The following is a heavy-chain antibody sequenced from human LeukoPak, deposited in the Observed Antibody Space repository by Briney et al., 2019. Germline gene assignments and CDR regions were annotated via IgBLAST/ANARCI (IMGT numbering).Heavy chain of an antibody. V-gene: IGHV1-69*04. Sequence: SVKVSCKASGGTFSSYAISWVRQAPGQGLEWMGRIIPILGIANYAQKFQGRVTITADKSTSTAYMELSSLRSEDTAVYYCARCPIAKGPGYYGMDVWGQGTTVTVSS. D-gene: IGHD6-13*01. CDR2: IIPILGIA. CDR3: ARCPIAKGPGYYGMDV. CDR1: GGTFSSYA. J-gene: IGHJ6*02.